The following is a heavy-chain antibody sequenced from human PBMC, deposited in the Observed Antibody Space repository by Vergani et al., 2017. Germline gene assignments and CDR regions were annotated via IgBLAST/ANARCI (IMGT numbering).Heavy chain of an antibody. D-gene: IGHD2-2*01. J-gene: IGHJ6*03. Sequence: QVQLVESGGGVVQPGRSLRLSCAASGFTFSSYGMHWVRQAPGKGLDWVTVIWFDGSNKYYADSVKGRFTISRDNSKNTLYLQMNSLRAEDTAVYYCARGAYCSSTSCSPAEGYYYYMDVWGKGP. V-gene: IGHV3-33*01. CDR2: IWFDGSNK. CDR3: ARGAYCSSTSCSPAEGYYYYMDV. CDR1: GFTFSSYG.